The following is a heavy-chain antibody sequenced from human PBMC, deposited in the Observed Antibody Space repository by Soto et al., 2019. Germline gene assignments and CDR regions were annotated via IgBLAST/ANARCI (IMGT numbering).Heavy chain of an antibody. V-gene: IGHV1-69*13. D-gene: IGHD1-26*01. Sequence: ASVKVSCKASGGTFSSYAISWVRQAPGQGLEWMGGIIPIFGTANYAQKFQGRVTMTADESTSTAYMELSSLRSEDTAVYYRARGELDPRLNWFDPWGQGTLVTVSS. CDR3: ARGELDPRLNWFDP. CDR1: GGTFSSYA. CDR2: IIPIFGTA. J-gene: IGHJ5*02.